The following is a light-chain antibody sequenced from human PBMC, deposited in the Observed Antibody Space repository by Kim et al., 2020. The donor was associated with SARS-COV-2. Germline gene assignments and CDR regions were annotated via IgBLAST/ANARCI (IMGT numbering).Light chain of an antibody. CDR2: KAS. CDR1: QPISSS. J-gene: IGKJ1*01. V-gene: IGKV1-5*03. Sequence: ASVGDKVTIPCRASQPISSSLAWYQQRAGKAPRLLIYKASSVETGVPSRFSGSGSGTEFTLTITSLQPDDFAAYYCQQHDSYPWTFGQGTKVEIK. CDR3: QQHDSYPWT.